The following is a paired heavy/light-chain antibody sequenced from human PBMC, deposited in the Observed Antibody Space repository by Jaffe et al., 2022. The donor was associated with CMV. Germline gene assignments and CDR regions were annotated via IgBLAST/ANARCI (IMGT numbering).Light chain of an antibody. CDR3: QQYSSSFRT. J-gene: IGKJ1*01. V-gene: IGKV1-5*03. CDR1: QSISSW. CDR2: KAS. Sequence: DIQMTQSPSTLSASVGDRVTITCRASQSISSWLAWYQQKPGKAPKLLIYKASSLEGGVPSRFSGSGSGTEFTLTISSLQPDDFATYYCQQYSSSFRTFGQGTKVEVK.
Heavy chain of an antibody. Sequence: QVQLQQWGAGLLKPSETLSLTCAVYGGSFSGNYWSWVRQPPGKGLVWIGEINHVGSTNYNPSLKSRVTISVDTSKNQFSLKLSSVTAADTAVYYCARGKGDLITMIRGARYYYGMDVWGQGTTVTVSS. CDR3: ARGKGDLITMIRGARYYYGMDV. J-gene: IGHJ6*02. CDR1: GGSFSGNY. D-gene: IGHD3-10*01. V-gene: IGHV4-34*01. CDR2: INHVGST.